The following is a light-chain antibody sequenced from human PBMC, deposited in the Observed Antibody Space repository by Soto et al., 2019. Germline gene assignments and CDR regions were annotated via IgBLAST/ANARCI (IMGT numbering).Light chain of an antibody. CDR1: HNDIGTYDY. CDR2: GVT. Sequence: QSALTQPTSVSGSPGQSITISCTGNHNDIGTYDYVSWYQQHPGRAPRLLIHGVTTRPSGISGRFSASKSGLTASLSISGLQPEDEADYYCSSFTSNRIYVFGHGTK. J-gene: IGLJ1*01. V-gene: IGLV2-14*03. CDR3: SSFTSNRIYV.